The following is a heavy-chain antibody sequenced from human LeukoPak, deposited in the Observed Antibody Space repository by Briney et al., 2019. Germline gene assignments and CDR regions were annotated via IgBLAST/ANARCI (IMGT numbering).Heavy chain of an antibody. J-gene: IGHJ4*02. CDR3: ASLSHRVARD. V-gene: IGHV1-2*02. CDR1: GYTFTSYG. Sequence: ASAKVSCKASGYTFTSYGISWVRQAPGQGLEWMGWINPNSGGTNYAQKFQGRVTMTRDTSISTAYMELSRLRSDDTAVYYCASLSHRVARDWGQGTLVTVSS. CDR2: INPNSGGT. D-gene: IGHD2-15*01.